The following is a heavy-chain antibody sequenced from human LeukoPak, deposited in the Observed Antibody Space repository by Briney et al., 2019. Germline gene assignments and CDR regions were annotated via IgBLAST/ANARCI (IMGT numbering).Heavy chain of an antibody. CDR1: GFTFDNHA. Sequence: GWSLRLSCAASGFTFDNHAISWVRQAPGKGLEWVSAISGSGDVTYYAVSVKGRFTISRDNSKNTLYLQLNSLRAEDTAVYYCAKRYYSDSSGYLGSIDQWGQGTLVTVSS. D-gene: IGHD3-22*01. J-gene: IGHJ4*02. CDR3: AKRYYSDSSGYLGSIDQ. CDR2: ISGSGDVT. V-gene: IGHV3-23*01.